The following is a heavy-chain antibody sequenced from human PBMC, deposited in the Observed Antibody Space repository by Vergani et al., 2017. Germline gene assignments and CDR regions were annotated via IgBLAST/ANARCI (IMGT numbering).Heavy chain of an antibody. D-gene: IGHD5-18*01. CDR2: IRSKAYGGTT. J-gene: IGHJ4*02. CDR1: GFTFGDYA. V-gene: IGHV3-49*03. CDR3: TRAQRGYSYGYSDY. Sequence: EVQLVESGGGLVQPGRSLRLSCTASGFTFGDYAMSWFLQAPGKGLEWVGFIRSKAYGGTTEYAASVKGRFTISRDDSKSIAYLQMNSLKTEDTAVYYCTRAQRGYSYGYSDYWGQGTLVTVSS.